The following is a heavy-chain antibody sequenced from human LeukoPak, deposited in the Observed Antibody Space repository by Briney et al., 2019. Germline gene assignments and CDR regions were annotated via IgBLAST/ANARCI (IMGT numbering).Heavy chain of an antibody. Sequence: GGSLRLSCAASGFTFSSYEMNWVRQAPGKGPEWVSYISSSGSTIYYADSVKGRFAISRDNAKNSLYLQMNSLRAEDTAVYYCARLDIDAFDIWGQGTMVTVSS. CDR3: ARLDIDAFDI. J-gene: IGHJ3*02. V-gene: IGHV3-48*03. CDR2: ISSSGSTI. CDR1: GFTFSSYE. D-gene: IGHD2-15*01.